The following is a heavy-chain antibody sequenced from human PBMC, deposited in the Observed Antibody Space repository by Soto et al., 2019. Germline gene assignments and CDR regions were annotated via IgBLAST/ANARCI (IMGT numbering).Heavy chain of an antibody. D-gene: IGHD6-19*01. J-gene: IGHJ4*02. V-gene: IGHV4-31*03. CDR2: IYYSGST. CDR1: GGSISSGGYY. CDR3: ARENGVAGPWDY. Sequence: SETLSLTCTVSGGSISSGGYYWSWIRQHPGKGLEWIGYIYYSGSTYYNPSLKSRVTISVDTSKNQFSLKLSSVTAADTAVYYCARENGVAGPWDYWGQGTLVTVSS.